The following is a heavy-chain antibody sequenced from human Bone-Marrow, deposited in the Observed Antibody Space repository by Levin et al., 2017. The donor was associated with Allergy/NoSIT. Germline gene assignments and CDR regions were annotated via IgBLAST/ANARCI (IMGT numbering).Heavy chain of an antibody. CDR2: IYDSGSI. CDR1: GGSISSSNW. D-gene: IGHD1-26*01. J-gene: IGHJ6*02. V-gene: IGHV4-4*02. CDR3: ARSGSNPPYFYYNGLDV. Sequence: PSETLSLTCAVSGGSISSSNWWIWVRQPPGKGLEWIGEIYDSGSINYNPSLKSRATISMDKSKNQISLKVTSVTAADTAVYYCARSGSNPPYFYYNGLDVWGQGTTVIVSS.